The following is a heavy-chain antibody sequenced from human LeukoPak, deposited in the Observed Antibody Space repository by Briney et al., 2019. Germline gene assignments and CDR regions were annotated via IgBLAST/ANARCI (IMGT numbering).Heavy chain of an antibody. CDR3: ATLRGGYSYGDRSFDY. CDR1: GYTFTSYG. Sequence: ASVKVSCKASGYTFTSYGISWVRQAPGQGLEWMGWISAYNGNTNYAQKLQGRVTMTTDTSTSTAYMELRSLRSDDTAVYYCATLRGGYSYGDRSFDYWGQGTLVTVS. V-gene: IGHV1-18*01. D-gene: IGHD5-18*01. J-gene: IGHJ4*02. CDR2: ISAYNGNT.